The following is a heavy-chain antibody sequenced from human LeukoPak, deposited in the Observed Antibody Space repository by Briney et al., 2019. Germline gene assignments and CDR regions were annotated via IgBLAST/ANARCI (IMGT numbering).Heavy chain of an antibody. D-gene: IGHD3-22*01. Sequence: GGSLRLSCAASGFTFSSYAMSWVRQAPGEGLEWVSAISGSGGSTYYADSVKGRFTISRDNSKNTLYLQMNSLRAEDTAVYYCAKDKDADYYDSSGYPNWFDPWGQGTLVTVSS. CDR1: GFTFSSYA. CDR3: AKDKDADYYDSSGYPNWFDP. CDR2: ISGSGGST. V-gene: IGHV3-23*01. J-gene: IGHJ5*02.